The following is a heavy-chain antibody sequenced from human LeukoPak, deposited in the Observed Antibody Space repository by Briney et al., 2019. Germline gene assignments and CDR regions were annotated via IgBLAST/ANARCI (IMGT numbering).Heavy chain of an antibody. CDR2: LSHSGDTT. D-gene: IGHD2-21*01. CDR3: AKPSVWY. Sequence: GGSLRLSCTGSGFTFSRFAMNWVRQAPGKGLEWVSVLSHSGDTTYYADSVKGRFTISRDNSKNTLYLQMNSLRAEDTAVYYCAKPSVWYWGQGTLVTVSS. J-gene: IGHJ4*02. CDR1: GFTFSRFA. V-gene: IGHV3-23*01.